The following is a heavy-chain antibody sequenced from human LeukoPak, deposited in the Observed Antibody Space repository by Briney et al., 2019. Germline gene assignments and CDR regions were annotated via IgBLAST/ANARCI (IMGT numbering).Heavy chain of an antibody. D-gene: IGHD6-19*01. CDR1: GGSISSYY. V-gene: IGHV4-59*01. CDR3: AGSIAVAGIDY. J-gene: IGHJ4*02. CDR2: IYYSGST. Sequence: PSETLSLTCTVSGGSISSYYWSWIRQPPGKGLEWIGYIYYSGSTNYNPSLKSRVTISVDTSKNQFSLKLGSVTAADTAVYYCAGSIAVAGIDYWGRGTLVTVSS.